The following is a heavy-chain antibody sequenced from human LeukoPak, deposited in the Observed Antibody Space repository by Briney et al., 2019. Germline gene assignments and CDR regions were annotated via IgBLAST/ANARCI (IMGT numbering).Heavy chain of an antibody. V-gene: IGHV3-23*01. CDR1: AFTFSSYA. D-gene: IGHD4-23*01. J-gene: IGHJ4*02. Sequence: PGGSLRLSCAASAFTFSSYAMSWVRQVPGKGLEWVSAISGSGSGTYYADSVKGRFTISRDNSKDTLYLQMNSLRAEDTAVYYCAKEQNSKGYFDFWGQGSLVTVSS. CDR3: AKEQNSKGYFDF. CDR2: ISGSGSGT.